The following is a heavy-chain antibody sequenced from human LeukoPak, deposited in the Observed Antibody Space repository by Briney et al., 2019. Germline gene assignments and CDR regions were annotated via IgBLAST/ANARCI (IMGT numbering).Heavy chain of an antibody. CDR3: AKSRVDPSGLKAYYFDY. Sequence: GGSLRLSCAASGFTFSSYAMSWVCQAPGKGLEWVSAISGSGGSTYYADSVKGRFTISRDNSKNTLYLQMNSLRAEDTAVYYCAKSRVDPSGLKAYYFDYWGQGTLVTVSS. CDR1: GFTFSSYA. CDR2: ISGSGGST. D-gene: IGHD3-3*01. V-gene: IGHV3-23*01. J-gene: IGHJ4*02.